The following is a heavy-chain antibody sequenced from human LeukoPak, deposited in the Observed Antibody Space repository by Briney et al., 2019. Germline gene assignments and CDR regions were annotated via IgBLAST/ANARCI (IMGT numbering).Heavy chain of an antibody. D-gene: IGHD7-27*01. CDR1: GYTFTSYA. Sequence: ASVTVSFTASGYTFTSYAIHWVRQAPGQRLEWMGWINAGNGNTKYSQKFQGRVTITRDTSASTAYMELSSLRSEDTAVYYCAKVNGDNTFDYWGQGTLVTVSS. CDR2: INAGNGNT. J-gene: IGHJ4*02. V-gene: IGHV1-3*01. CDR3: AKVNGDNTFDY.